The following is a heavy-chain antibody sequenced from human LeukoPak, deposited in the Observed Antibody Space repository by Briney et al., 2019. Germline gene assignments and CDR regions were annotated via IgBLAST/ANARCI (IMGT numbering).Heavy chain of an antibody. J-gene: IGHJ4*02. Sequence: PGGSLRLSRKASGFTFRDYGFHWVRQAPGKGLEWMALIRKDAGKTYYADSVKGRFSISRDISKNTLYLQMNSLRTEDTAVYYCARVRLGEISGWYIFDDWGQGTLVTVSS. CDR2: IRKDAGKT. CDR1: GFTFRDYG. V-gene: IGHV3-30*02. D-gene: IGHD6-19*01. CDR3: ARVRLGEISGWYIFDD.